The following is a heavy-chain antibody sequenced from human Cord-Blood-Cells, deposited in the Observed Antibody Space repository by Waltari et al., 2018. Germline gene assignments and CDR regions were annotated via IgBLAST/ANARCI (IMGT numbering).Heavy chain of an antibody. Sequence: QVQLVQSGAAVKQPGASVKVSCKASGSTFTAAYIHWVRQAPGQGLEWMGWINPNSGGTNDAQKFQGRVTMTRDTSISTAYMELSRLRSDDTAVYYCVRVVRGPYYYYGMDVWGQGTTVTVSS. CDR2: INPNSGGT. V-gene: IGHV1-2*02. J-gene: IGHJ6*02. CDR3: VRVVRGPYYYYGMDV. D-gene: IGHD3-10*01. CDR1: GSTFTAAY.